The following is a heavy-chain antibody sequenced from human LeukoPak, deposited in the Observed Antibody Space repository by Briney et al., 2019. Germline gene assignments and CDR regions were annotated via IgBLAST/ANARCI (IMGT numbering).Heavy chain of an antibody. CDR1: RFTFSSYW. D-gene: IGHD6-13*01. CDR3: AREPAGSWPYYYYYYGMDV. J-gene: IGHJ6*02. CDR2: IKQDGSEK. Sequence: GGSLRLSCAASRFTFSSYWMSWVRQAPGKGLEWVANIKQDGSEKDYVDSVKGRFTISRDNAKNSLYLQMNSLRAEDTAVYYCAREPAGSWPYYYYYYGMDVWGQGTTVTVSS. V-gene: IGHV3-7*01.